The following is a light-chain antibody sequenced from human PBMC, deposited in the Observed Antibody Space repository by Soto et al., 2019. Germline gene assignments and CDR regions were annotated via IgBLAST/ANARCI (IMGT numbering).Light chain of an antibody. CDR1: SSDVGAYNY. Sequence: QSALTQPRSVSGSPGQSVTISCTGTSSDVGAYNYVSWYQLHPGKAPKVMIYDVSERPSGVPDRFSGSKSDNKASLTISGLQAEDEADYYCCSYAGSYSWVFGGGTQLTVL. J-gene: IGLJ3*02. V-gene: IGLV2-11*01. CDR3: CSYAGSYSWV. CDR2: DVS.